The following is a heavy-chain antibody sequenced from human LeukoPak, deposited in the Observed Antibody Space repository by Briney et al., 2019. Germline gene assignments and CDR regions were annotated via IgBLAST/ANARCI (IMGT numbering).Heavy chain of an antibody. CDR1: GFTFSRYW. Sequence: GGSLRLPCAASGFTFSRYWMHWVRQAPGKGLMWVSRISPDGSTTLYADSVKGRFTISRDNAKNTLYLQMNSLGAEDTAVYYCTTVLSSNRYNLCDYWGKGTLVTVSS. D-gene: IGHD6-13*01. CDR3: TTVLSSNRYNLCDY. V-gene: IGHV3-74*03. CDR2: ISPDGSTT. J-gene: IGHJ4*02.